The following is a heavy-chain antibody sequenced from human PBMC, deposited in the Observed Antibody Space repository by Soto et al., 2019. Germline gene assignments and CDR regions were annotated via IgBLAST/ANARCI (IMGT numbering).Heavy chain of an antibody. CDR3: ARDRCSSTSCYVVSRGFSSGWYVFDY. V-gene: IGHV3-33*01. Sequence: QVQLVESGGGVVQPGRSLRLSCAASGFTFSSYGMHWVRQAPGKGLEWVAVIWYDGSNKYYADSVKGRFTISRDNSKNTLYLQMNRLRAEDTAVYYCARDRCSSTSCYVVSRGFSSGWYVFDYWGQGTLVTVSS. D-gene: IGHD2-2*01. CDR2: IWYDGSNK. CDR1: GFTFSSYG. J-gene: IGHJ4*02.